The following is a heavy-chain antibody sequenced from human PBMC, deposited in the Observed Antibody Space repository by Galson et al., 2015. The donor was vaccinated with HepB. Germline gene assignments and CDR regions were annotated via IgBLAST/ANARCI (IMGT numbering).Heavy chain of an antibody. D-gene: IGHD1-26*01. CDR2: IIPIFGTA. V-gene: IGHV1-69*13. CDR3: ARDWWDNGSYSYFQH. CDR1: GGTFSSYA. J-gene: IGHJ1*01. Sequence: SVTVSCKASGGTFSSYAISWVRQAPGQGLEWMGGIIPIFGTANYAQKFQGRVTITADESTSTAYMELSSLRSEDTAVYYCARDWWDNGSYSYFQHWGQGTLVTVSS.